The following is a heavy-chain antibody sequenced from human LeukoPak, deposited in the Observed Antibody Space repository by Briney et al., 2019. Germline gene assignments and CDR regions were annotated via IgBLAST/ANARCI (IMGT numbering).Heavy chain of an antibody. CDR1: GYTFTSYD. D-gene: IGHD3-10*01. CDR2: MNPNSGNT. Sequence: ASVKVSCKASGYTFTSYDINWVRQATGQGLEWMGWMNPNSGNTGYAQKFQGRVTMTRNTSISTAYMELSSLRSEDTAVYYCSRDGYYGSRSYYFYYYYGMDVWGQGTTVTVSS. V-gene: IGHV1-8*01. CDR3: SRDGYYGSRSYYFYYYYGMDV. J-gene: IGHJ6*02.